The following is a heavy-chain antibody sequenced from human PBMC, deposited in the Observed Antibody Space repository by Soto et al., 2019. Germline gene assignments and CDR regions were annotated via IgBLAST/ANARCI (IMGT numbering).Heavy chain of an antibody. CDR3: ARDPKRPYDFWSGYYPFSA. Sequence: ASVKVSCKASGYTFTSYAMHWVRQAPGQRLEWMGWINAGNGNTKYSQKFQGRVTITRDTSASPAYMELSSLRSEDTAVYYCARDPKRPYDFWSGYYPFSAWGQGTLVTVSS. D-gene: IGHD3-3*01. V-gene: IGHV1-3*01. J-gene: IGHJ5*02. CDR1: GYTFTSYA. CDR2: INAGNGNT.